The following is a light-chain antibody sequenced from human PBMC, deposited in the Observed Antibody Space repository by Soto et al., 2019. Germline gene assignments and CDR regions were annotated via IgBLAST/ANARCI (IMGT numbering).Light chain of an antibody. CDR1: QSISSW. V-gene: IGKV1-5*03. CDR2: KAS. Sequence: DIQMTQTPSTLSASVGDRVTITCRASQSISSWLAWYQQKPGKAPNLLIYKASTLESGVPSRFSGSGSGTAFTLTISSLQPDDFETYYCQQYNSYSPRYTFGQGTKLEIK. J-gene: IGKJ2*01. CDR3: QQYNSYSPRYT.